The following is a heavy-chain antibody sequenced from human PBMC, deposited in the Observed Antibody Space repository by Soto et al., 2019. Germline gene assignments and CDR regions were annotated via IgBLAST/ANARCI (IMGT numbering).Heavy chain of an antibody. D-gene: IGHD2-15*01. V-gene: IGHV4-59*08. CDR2: IYYSGST. CDR3: ARRYGGTFDY. CDR1: GRSISSYY. J-gene: IGHJ4*02. Sequence: QVQLQESGPGLVKPSETLSLTCTVSGRSISSYYWSWIRQPPGKGLEWIGYIYYSGSTNYNPSLKSRVTTSVDTSKNQFSLKLSSVTAADTAVYYCARRYGGTFDYWGQGTLVTVSS.